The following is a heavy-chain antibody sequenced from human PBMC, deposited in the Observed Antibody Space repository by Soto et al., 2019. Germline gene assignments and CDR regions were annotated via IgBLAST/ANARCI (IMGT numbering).Heavy chain of an antibody. V-gene: IGHV4-30-4*01. D-gene: IGHD3-3*01. CDR3: ARVSPPTADYDFWHGYYTHDY. CDR1: GGSITSGDYY. CDR2: IYYSGST. J-gene: IGHJ4*02. Sequence: QVQLQESGPGLVKPSQTLSLTCTVSGGSITSGDYYWSWIRQPPGKGLEWIGYIYYSGSTYYNPSLRGRVTISVDTYKNQFSLKLYSVTATDTAVYYCARVSPPTADYDFWHGYYTHDYWGQGTLVTVSS.